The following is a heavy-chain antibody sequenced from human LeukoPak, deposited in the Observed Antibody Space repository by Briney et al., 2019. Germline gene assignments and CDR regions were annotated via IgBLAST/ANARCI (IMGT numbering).Heavy chain of an antibody. D-gene: IGHD2-15*01. CDR1: GFTFSSYG. J-gene: IGHJ5*02. Sequence: PGGSLRLSCTASGFTFSSYGMDWVRQAPGKGLEWVSVISGNGGTTYYAESVKGRFTISRDNSKSTLYLHMNSLRADDTAVYYCVRGRERVAASDNWFDLWGQGTLVTVSS. CDR2: ISGNGGTT. V-gene: IGHV3-23*01. CDR3: VRGRERVAASDNWFDL.